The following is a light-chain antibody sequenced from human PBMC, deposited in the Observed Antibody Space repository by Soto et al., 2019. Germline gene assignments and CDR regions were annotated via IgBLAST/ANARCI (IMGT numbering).Light chain of an antibody. CDR3: QQYYSYSWT. Sequence: IQMTQSRSTLSGSVGDRVTMTCRASQTISSWLGWYQQKPGKAPKLLIYKASTLKSGVPSRFSGSGSGTDFTLTINCLQSEDFATYYCQQYYSYSWTFGQGTKVDI. J-gene: IGKJ1*01. CDR1: QTISSW. V-gene: IGKV1-5*03. CDR2: KAS.